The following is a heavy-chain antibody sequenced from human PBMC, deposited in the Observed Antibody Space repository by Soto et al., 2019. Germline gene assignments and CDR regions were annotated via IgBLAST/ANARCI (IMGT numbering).Heavy chain of an antibody. CDR1: GFTFSSYA. CDR2: ISGSGGST. CDR3: AKAEGDSSSWYPKPFDY. Sequence: PGGSLRLSCAASGFTFSSYAMSWVRQAPGKGLEWVSAISGSGGSTYYADSVKGRFTISRDNSKNTLYLQMNSLRAEDTAVYYCAKAEGDSSSWYPKPFDYWGQGTLVTVSS. D-gene: IGHD6-13*01. V-gene: IGHV3-23*01. J-gene: IGHJ4*02.